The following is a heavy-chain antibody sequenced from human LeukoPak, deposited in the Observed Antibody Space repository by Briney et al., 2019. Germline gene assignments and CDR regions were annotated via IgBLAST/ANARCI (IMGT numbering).Heavy chain of an antibody. CDR2: INPNSGGT. V-gene: IGHV1-2*02. J-gene: IGHJ4*02. D-gene: IGHD3-10*01. CDR1: GYTFTGYY. Sequence: GASAKVSCKASGYTFTGYYMHWVRQAPGQGLEWMGWINPNSGGTNYAQKLQGRVTMTTDTSTSTAYMELRSLRSDDTAVYYCARGWWSGSYYNNDYWGQGTLVTVSS. CDR3: ARGWWSGSYYNNDY.